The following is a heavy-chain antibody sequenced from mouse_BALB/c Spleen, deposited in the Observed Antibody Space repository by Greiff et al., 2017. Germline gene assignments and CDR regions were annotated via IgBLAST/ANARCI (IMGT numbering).Heavy chain of an antibody. V-gene: IGHV1-12*01. Sequence: QVQLQQPGAELVKPGASVKMSCKASGYTFTSYNMHWVKQTPGQGLEWIRAIYPGNGDTSYNQKFKGKATLTADKSSSTAYMQLSSLTSEDSAVYYCARQLGLRGPWFAYWGQGTLVTVSA. CDR1: GYTFTSYN. J-gene: IGHJ3*01. CDR3: ARQLGLRGPWFAY. D-gene: IGHD3-1*01. CDR2: IYPGNGDT.